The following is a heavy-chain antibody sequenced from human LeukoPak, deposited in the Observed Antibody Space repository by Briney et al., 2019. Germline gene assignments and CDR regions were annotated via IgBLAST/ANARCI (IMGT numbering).Heavy chain of an antibody. D-gene: IGHD2-8*01. CDR3: ARDYGVTPTGY. Sequence: GGSLRLSCAASGFTFSSYEVNWVRQAPGKGLEWVSYISSSGSTIYYADSVKGRFTISRDNAKNSLYLQMNSLRAEDTAVYYCARDYGVTPTGYWGQGTLVTVSS. J-gene: IGHJ4*02. V-gene: IGHV3-48*03. CDR1: GFTFSSYE. CDR2: ISSSGSTI.